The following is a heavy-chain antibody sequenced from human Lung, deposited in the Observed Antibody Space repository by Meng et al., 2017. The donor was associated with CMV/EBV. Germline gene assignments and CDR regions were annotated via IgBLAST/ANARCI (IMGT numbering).Heavy chain of an antibody. J-gene: IGHJ6*02. CDR3: ASSGYSYGYGYYGMDV. V-gene: IGHV4-59*01. CDR2: IYYSGST. Sequence: SXTLSLXCTVSGGSISSYYWSWIRQPPGKGLEWIGYIYYSGSTNYNPSLKSRVTISVDTSKNQFSLKLSSVTAADTAVYYCASSGYSYGYGYYGMDVWGQGNXVNVSS. CDR1: GGSISSYY. D-gene: IGHD5-18*01.